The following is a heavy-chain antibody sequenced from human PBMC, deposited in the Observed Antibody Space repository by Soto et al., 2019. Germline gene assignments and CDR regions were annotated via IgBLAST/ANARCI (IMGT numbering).Heavy chain of an antibody. CDR1: GFTFSSYG. Sequence: QVQLVESGGDVVQPGRSLRLSCAASGFTFSSYGMHWVRQAPGKGLEWVAVISYDGSNKYYADSVKGRFTISRDNSKNTLYLQMNSLRAEDTAVYYCAKDDWLNIAVAGTPGVYWGQGTLVTVSS. CDR3: AKDDWLNIAVAGTPGVY. V-gene: IGHV3-30*18. J-gene: IGHJ4*02. CDR2: ISYDGSNK. D-gene: IGHD6-19*01.